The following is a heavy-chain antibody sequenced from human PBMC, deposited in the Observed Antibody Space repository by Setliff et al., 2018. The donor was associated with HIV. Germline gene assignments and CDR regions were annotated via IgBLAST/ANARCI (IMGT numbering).Heavy chain of an antibody. V-gene: IGHV3-48*03. CDR3: AAVPWGHSSLIIDH. CDR1: GFIFNSYE. CDR2: IGGHGSII. J-gene: IGHJ4*02. Sequence: GGSLRLSCATSGFIFNSYEMNWVRQAPGKGLEWISFIGGHGSIIHYADSVKGRFTISRDNAKNSVYLQMHSLRVEDTAVYYCAAVPWGHSSLIIDHWGQGTPVTVSS. D-gene: IGHD3-16*01.